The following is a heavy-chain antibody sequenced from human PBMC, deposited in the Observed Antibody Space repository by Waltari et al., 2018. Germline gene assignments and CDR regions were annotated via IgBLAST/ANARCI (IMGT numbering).Heavy chain of an antibody. Sequence: EVQPVESGGGLAQPGGSLRLSCVVSKFTLTSYWMSWVRQAPGKGLEWLANIKEDGSGKYYADSVKGRFTISRDNAKNSLYLQMNSLRAEDTAVYYCARWQYAFDYWGQGTLVTVSS. D-gene: IGHD2-2*01. V-gene: IGHV3-7*04. J-gene: IGHJ4*02. CDR1: KFTLTSYW. CDR2: IKEDGSGK. CDR3: ARWQYAFDY.